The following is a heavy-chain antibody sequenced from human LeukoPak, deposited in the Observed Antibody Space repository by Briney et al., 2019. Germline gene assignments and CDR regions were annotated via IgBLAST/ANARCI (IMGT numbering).Heavy chain of an antibody. CDR2: ISGSGGST. V-gene: IGHV3-23*01. CDR3: AKGSNYYYYYGMDV. CDR1: GFTFSSYA. Sequence: GGSLRLSCAASGFTFSSYAMSWVRQAPGKGLEWVSAISGSGGSTYYADSVKGRFTISRDNSKNTLYLQMNSLRAEDTAVYYCAKGSNYYYYYGMDVWGRGTTVTVSS. D-gene: IGHD1-26*01. J-gene: IGHJ6*02.